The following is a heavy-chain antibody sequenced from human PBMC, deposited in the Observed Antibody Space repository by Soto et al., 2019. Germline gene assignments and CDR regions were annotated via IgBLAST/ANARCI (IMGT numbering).Heavy chain of an antibody. D-gene: IGHD2-21*02. CDR1: GDSVGTSPYF. CDR3: VRDRGNGGDADF. V-gene: IGHV4-39*01. J-gene: IGHJ4*02. Sequence: QLQLQESGPGLVKPSETLSLTCNVSGDSVGTSPYFWGWIRQPPGEGLDWIGTIHYTSGRTYYSPSLQSRVTIFVDASKNQFSLLLTSVTAADTAVYYCVRDRGNGGDADFWGQGTLVTVSS. CDR2: IHYTSGRT.